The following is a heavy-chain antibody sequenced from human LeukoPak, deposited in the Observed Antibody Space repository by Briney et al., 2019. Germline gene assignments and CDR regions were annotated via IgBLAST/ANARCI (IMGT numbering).Heavy chain of an antibody. D-gene: IGHD3-3*01. CDR1: GGSTSSSNFY. CDR3: ARLGAGPTYYDFWSGYSSFYFDY. Sequence: PSETLSLTCTVSGGSTSSSNFYRGWIRQPPGMGLEWIGGIHYSGNTYYNPSLKSRVTISIDTSKNQFSLKLSSVTAADTAVYYCARLGAGPTYYDFWSGYSSFYFDYWGQGTLVTVSS. J-gene: IGHJ4*02. CDR2: IHYSGNT. V-gene: IGHV4-39*01.